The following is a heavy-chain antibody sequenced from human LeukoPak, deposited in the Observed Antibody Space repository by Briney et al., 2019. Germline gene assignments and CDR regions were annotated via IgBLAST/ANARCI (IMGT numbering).Heavy chain of an antibody. D-gene: IGHD2-8*01. V-gene: IGHV3-74*01. Sequence: GGSLRLSCVASGFTFSSYAMSWVRQAPGKGLVWVSRINSNGRSTSYADSVKGRFTISRDNAKNTLYLEMNNLRAEDTAVYYCTRDVWGDRDNYFDCWGQGTLVTVSS. CDR3: TRDVWGDRDNYFDC. J-gene: IGHJ4*02. CDR1: GFTFSSYA. CDR2: INSNGRST.